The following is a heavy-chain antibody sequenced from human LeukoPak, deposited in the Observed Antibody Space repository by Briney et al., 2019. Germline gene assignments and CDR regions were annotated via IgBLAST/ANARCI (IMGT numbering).Heavy chain of an antibody. D-gene: IGHD5-18*01. J-gene: IGHJ4*02. CDR1: GFTFSSYA. CDR2: ISGSGGST. Sequence: PGGSLRLSCAASGFTFSSYAMSWVRQAPGKGLEWVSAISGSGGSTNHADSVKGRFTISRDNSKNTLYLQMNSLRAEDTAVYYCARDVGLQLWLNYFDYWGQGTLVTVSS. V-gene: IGHV3-23*01. CDR3: ARDVGLQLWLNYFDY.